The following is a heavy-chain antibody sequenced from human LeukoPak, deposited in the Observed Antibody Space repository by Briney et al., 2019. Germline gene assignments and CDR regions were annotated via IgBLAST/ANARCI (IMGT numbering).Heavy chain of an antibody. Sequence: GGSLRLSCAASGFTFSSYWMSWVRQAPGKGLEWVANIKQDGSEKYHVDSVKGRFTISRDNAKNPLYLQVNSLRAEDTAVYYCASGVWGGDYWGQGTLVTVSS. CDR2: IKQDGSEK. D-gene: IGHD3-16*01. V-gene: IGHV3-7*01. J-gene: IGHJ4*02. CDR3: ASGVWGGDY. CDR1: GFTFSSYW.